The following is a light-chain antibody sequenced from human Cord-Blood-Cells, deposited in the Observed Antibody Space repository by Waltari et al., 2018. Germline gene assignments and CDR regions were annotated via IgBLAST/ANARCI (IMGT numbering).Light chain of an antibody. Sequence: QSALTQPPPASGSPGQSVTISCTGTSSDVRRYNSVSWYQQHPGKAPKLMIYEVSKRPSGVPDRFSGSKSGNTASLTVSGLQAEDEADYYCSSYAGSNNYVFGTGTKVTVL. J-gene: IGLJ1*01. CDR2: EVS. V-gene: IGLV2-8*01. CDR1: SSDVRRYNS. CDR3: SSYAGSNNYV.